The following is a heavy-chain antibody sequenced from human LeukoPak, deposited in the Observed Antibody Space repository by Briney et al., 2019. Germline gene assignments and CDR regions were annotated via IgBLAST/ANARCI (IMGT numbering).Heavy chain of an antibody. Sequence: GGSLRLSCAAFGFTFSDYYMSWIRQAPGKGLEWVSYISSSGSTIYYADSVKGRFTISRDNAKNSLYLQMNSLRAEDTAVYYCARVNQDIVVVPAAMCWFDPWGQGTLVTVSS. V-gene: IGHV3-11*01. D-gene: IGHD2-2*01. CDR1: GFTFSDYY. CDR2: ISSSGSTI. J-gene: IGHJ5*02. CDR3: ARVNQDIVVVPAAMCWFDP.